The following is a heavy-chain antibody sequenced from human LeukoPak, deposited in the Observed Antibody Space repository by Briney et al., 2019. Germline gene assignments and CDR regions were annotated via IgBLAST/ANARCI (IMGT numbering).Heavy chain of an antibody. CDR3: AKTRGIAGAGTGWFDP. D-gene: IGHD6-13*01. J-gene: IGHJ5*02. CDR2: IYYSGST. Sequence: SSETLSLTCTVSGGSISSSSYYWGWIRQPPGKGLEWIGSIYYSGSTYYSPSLKSRLTISVDTSKNQFSLRLSSVTAADTAVHYCAKTRGIAGAGTGWFDPWGQGTLVTVSS. V-gene: IGHV4-39*01. CDR1: GGSISSSSYY.